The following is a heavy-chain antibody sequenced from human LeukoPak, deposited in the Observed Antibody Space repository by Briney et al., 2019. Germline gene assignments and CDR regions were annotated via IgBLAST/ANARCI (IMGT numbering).Heavy chain of an antibody. CDR3: TKDGLRGYDFDY. Sequence: GGSLRLSCAASGFTFSDFAMSWVRLAPGQGLKWVSTISNLGGSTNFADSVRGRFTISRDNSKNTLYLQMSRLRAEDTALYYCTKDGLRGYDFDYWGQGALVTVSS. V-gene: IGHV3-23*01. D-gene: IGHD5-12*01. CDR2: ISNLGGST. CDR1: GFTFSDFA. J-gene: IGHJ4*02.